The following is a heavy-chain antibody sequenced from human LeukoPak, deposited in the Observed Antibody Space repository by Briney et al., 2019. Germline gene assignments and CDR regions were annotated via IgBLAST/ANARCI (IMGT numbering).Heavy chain of an antibody. CDR1: GFTFSNYA. J-gene: IGHJ4*02. Sequence: GGSLRLSCAASGFTFSNYAMTWVRQAPGKALEWVSTISASGGSTYYADSVKGRFTISRDNSKNTLYLQMNSLRAEDTAVYYCAICRSAWYSGLDYWGQGTLVTVSA. D-gene: IGHD6-19*01. CDR3: AICRSAWYSGLDY. V-gene: IGHV3-23*01. CDR2: ISASGGST.